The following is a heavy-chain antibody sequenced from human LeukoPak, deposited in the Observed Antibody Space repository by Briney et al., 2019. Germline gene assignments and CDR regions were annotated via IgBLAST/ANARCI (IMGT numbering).Heavy chain of an antibody. CDR2: ISYDGSNK. CDR1: GFTFSSYG. Sequence: GGSLRLSCAASGFTFSSYGMHWVRQAPGKGLEWVAVISYDGSNKYYADSVKGRFTISRDNSKNTLYPQMNSLRAEDTAVYYCASEGVAVAGTRGAFDYWGQGTLVTVSS. CDR3: ASEGVAVAGTRGAFDY. D-gene: IGHD6-19*01. J-gene: IGHJ4*02. V-gene: IGHV3-30*03.